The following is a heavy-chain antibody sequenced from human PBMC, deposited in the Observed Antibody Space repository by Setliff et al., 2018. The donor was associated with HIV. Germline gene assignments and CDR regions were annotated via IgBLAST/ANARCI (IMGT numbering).Heavy chain of an antibody. D-gene: IGHD6-25*01. J-gene: IGHJ4*02. CDR1: GDSINSANSY. Sequence: SETLSLTCAVYGDSINSANSYWGWIRQPPGKGLEWVATVYNTGRTFYNPSLQSRFTISIDTSRHQFSLKLTSVTAADTAVYYCARGNGYSPNFDYWGQGTLVTVSS. CDR2: VYNTGRT. CDR3: ARGNGYSPNFDY. V-gene: IGHV4-39*01.